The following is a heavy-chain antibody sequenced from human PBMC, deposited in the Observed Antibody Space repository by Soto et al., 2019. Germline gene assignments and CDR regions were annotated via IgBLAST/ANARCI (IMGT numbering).Heavy chain of an antibody. V-gene: IGHV3-30*09. Sequence: QVQLVESGGGVVQPGTALTLCCEGSGYTFNMHSIHWIRQIPGKGLEWVAVIGHNGDVKVYGDSVKGRFALSRDNSKNTIFLQMNSLTTADTAMYYCARGVTPVAGPWHFDLWGRGTLVSVSS. D-gene: IGHD6-19*01. CDR1: GYTFNMHS. CDR2: IGHNGDVK. J-gene: IGHJ2*01. CDR3: ARGVTPVAGPWHFDL.